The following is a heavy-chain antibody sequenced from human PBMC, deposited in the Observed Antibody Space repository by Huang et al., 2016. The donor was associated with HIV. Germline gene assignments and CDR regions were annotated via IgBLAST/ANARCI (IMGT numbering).Heavy chain of an antibody. CDR1: GFSISSYW. V-gene: IGHV3-74*01. D-gene: IGHD3-22*01. CDR2: VNRDGSST. J-gene: IGHJ4*02. CDR3: ARDPRIQSWLNFFDY. Sequence: EVQLVESGGGLVQPGGSLRLSCAASGFSISSYWMHWVRHAPGKGVVWGSRVNRDGSSTSYADSVKGRFTISRDNAKNTLYLQMNSLRAEDTAVYYCARDPRIQSWLNFFDYWGQGTLVSVSS.